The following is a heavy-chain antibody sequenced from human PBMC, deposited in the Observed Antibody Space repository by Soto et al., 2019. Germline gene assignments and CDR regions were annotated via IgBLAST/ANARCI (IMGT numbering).Heavy chain of an antibody. D-gene: IGHD1-20*01. CDR2: ISSSSSYI. Sequence: GGSLRLSCAASGFTFSSYSMNWVRQAPGKGVEWVSSISSSSSYIYYADSVKGRFTISRDNAKNSLYLQMNSLRAEDTAVYYCARGITGVNDYWGQGTLVTVSS. V-gene: IGHV3-21*01. J-gene: IGHJ4*02. CDR1: GFTFSSYS. CDR3: ARGITGVNDY.